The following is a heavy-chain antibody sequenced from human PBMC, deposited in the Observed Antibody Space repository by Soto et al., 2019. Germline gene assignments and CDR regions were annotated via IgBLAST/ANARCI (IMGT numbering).Heavy chain of an antibody. J-gene: IGHJ5*01. D-gene: IGHD2-2*01. V-gene: IGHV1-18*01. Sequence: ASVKVSCKGFGYSFMKYGINWGRQAPGQGLEWVGWISPYSGYTHSAQKFHGRLTLTTDTAASTAYMELRILRSADTALYYCAREASVIIPAAQPSRSDSWGQ. CDR2: ISPYSGYT. CDR3: AREASVIIPAAQPSRSDS. CDR1: GYSFMKYG.